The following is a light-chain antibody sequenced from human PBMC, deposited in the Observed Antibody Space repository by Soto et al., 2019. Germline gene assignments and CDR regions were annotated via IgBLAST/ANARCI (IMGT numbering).Light chain of an antibody. CDR2: LGS. Sequence: DIVMTQSPLSLPVTPREPASISCRSTQSLLHSNASNYLDWYLQKPGQSPQLLIYLGSNRASGVPDRFSGSGSGADFTLKISRVEAEDVGLYYCMQALQTPLTFGGGTKVEIK. CDR1: QSLLHSNASNY. V-gene: IGKV2-28*01. CDR3: MQALQTPLT. J-gene: IGKJ4*01.